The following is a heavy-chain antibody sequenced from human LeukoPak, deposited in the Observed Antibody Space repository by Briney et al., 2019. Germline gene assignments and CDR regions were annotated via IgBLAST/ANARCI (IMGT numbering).Heavy chain of an antibody. CDR1: GFTFSSYA. CDR3: AKSPGGRLRLGELSFNFDY. V-gene: IGHV3-23*01. Sequence: GGSLRLSCAASGFTFSSYAMSWVRQAPGKGLEWVSAISGSGGSTYYADSVKGRFTISRDNSKNTLYLQMNSLRAEDTAVYYCAKSPGGRLRLGELSFNFDYWGQGTLVTVSS. D-gene: IGHD3-16*02. J-gene: IGHJ4*02. CDR2: ISGSGGST.